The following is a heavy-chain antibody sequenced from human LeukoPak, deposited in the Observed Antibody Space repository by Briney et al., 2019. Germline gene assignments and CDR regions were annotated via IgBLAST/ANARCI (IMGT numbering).Heavy chain of an antibody. V-gene: IGHV3-74*01. Sequence: GGSVRLSCEASGFTFSSYWMHWVRQAPGKGLVWVSRINSDGSSTSYADSVKGRFTISRDNAKNTLYLQMNSLRAEDTAVHYCARGFRDAFDIWGQGTMVTVSS. CDR2: INSDGSST. J-gene: IGHJ3*02. CDR1: GFTFSSYW. CDR3: ARGFRDAFDI.